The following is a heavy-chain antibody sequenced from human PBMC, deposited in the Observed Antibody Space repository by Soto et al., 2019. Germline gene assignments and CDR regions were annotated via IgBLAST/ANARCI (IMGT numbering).Heavy chain of an antibody. CDR2: ISAYNGNT. V-gene: IGHV1-18*04. CDR3: ARDTETTMIVVVPQSDAFDI. D-gene: IGHD3-22*01. CDR1: GYTFTSYC. J-gene: IGHJ3*02. Sequence: ASVKVSCKASGYTFTSYCISWVRQAPGQGLEWMGWISAYNGNTNYAQKLQGRVTMTTDTSTSTAYMELRSLRSDDTAVYYCARDTETTMIVVVPQSDAFDIWGQGTMVTVS.